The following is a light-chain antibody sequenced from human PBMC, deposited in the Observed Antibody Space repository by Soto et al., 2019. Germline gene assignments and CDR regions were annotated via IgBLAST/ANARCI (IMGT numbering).Light chain of an antibody. CDR2: SNN. CDR3: ASWDDSLDVPYV. CDR1: SSNIGSYT. V-gene: IGLV1-44*01. J-gene: IGLJ1*01. Sequence: QLVLTQPPSASGTPGQRVTISCSGSSSNIGSYTVSWYQQLPGTAPKLLIYSNNQRPSGVSDRFSGSKSGTSASLAISGLQSDDEADYYCASWDDSLDVPYVFGTGTKVTVL.